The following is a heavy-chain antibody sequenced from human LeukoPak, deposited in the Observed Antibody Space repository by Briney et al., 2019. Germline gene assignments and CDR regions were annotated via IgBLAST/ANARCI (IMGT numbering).Heavy chain of an antibody. J-gene: IGHJ6*03. CDR1: GGSINSSSYY. D-gene: IGHD3-10*01. V-gene: IGHV4-39*01. CDR3: ARRGFDYYYYYYMDV. CDR2: IYYSGST. Sequence: PSETLSLTCTVSGGSINSSSYYWGWFRQPPGKGLEWVGSIYYSGSTYYNPSLKIRVTISVDTSKNQFSLKLSSVTAADTAVYYCARRGFDYYYYYYMDVWGTGTTVTVSS.